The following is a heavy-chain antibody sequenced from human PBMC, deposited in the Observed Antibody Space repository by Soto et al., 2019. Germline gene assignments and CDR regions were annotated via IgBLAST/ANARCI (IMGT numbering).Heavy chain of an antibody. Sequence: QVQLVESGGGVVQPGRSLRLSCAASGFTFSSYGMHWVRQAPGKGLEWVAVISYDGSNKYYADSVKGRFTISRDNSKNTLYLQMNSLRAEDTAVYYCAKESLIGPQHSTSYYYYGMDVWGQGTTVTVSS. CDR1: GFTFSSYG. V-gene: IGHV3-30*18. D-gene: IGHD2-2*01. CDR3: AKESLIGPQHSTSYYYYGMDV. J-gene: IGHJ6*02. CDR2: ISYDGSNK.